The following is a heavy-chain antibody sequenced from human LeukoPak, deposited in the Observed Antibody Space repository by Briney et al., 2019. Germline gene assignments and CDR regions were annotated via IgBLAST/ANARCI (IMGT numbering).Heavy chain of an antibody. CDR2: IYHSGST. Sequence: SETLSLTCTVSGYSISSGYYWGWIRQPPGQGLEWIGSIYHSGSTNYNPSLKSRVTISVDTSKNQFSLKLSSVTAADTAVYYCARHRLPAHYGSGSYYHSEFDYWGQGTLVTVSS. CDR3: ARHRLPAHYGSGSYYHSEFDY. V-gene: IGHV4-38-2*02. D-gene: IGHD3-10*01. CDR1: GYSISSGYY. J-gene: IGHJ4*02.